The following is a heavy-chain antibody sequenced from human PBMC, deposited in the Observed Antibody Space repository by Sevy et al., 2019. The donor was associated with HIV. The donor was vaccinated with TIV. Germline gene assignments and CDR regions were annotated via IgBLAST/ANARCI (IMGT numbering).Heavy chain of an antibody. Sequence: ASVKVSCKASGGTFSSYAISWVRQAPGQGLEWMGGIIPIFGTANYVQKFQGRVTITADESTSTAYMELSSLRSEDTAVYYCARESYDYVWGSYRYTFRYWYFDLWGRGTLVTVSS. D-gene: IGHD3-16*02. CDR3: ARESYDYVWGSYRYTFRYWYFDL. V-gene: IGHV1-69*13. CDR1: GGTFSSYA. CDR2: IIPIFGTA. J-gene: IGHJ2*01.